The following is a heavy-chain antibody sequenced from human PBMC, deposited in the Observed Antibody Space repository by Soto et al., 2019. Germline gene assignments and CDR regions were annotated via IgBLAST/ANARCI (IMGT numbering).Heavy chain of an antibody. CDR3: ATSFDSSGYYGGRFDN. CDR2: IYSGGDT. CDR1: GFAVSSNY. J-gene: IGHJ4*02. Sequence: EEQLVESGGGLIQPGGSLRLSCAASGFAVSSNYMSWVRQAPGKGLEWVSAIYSGGDTYYADSVRGRFTISRDKSKNTLYLQMNSLRGEDSAVYYCATSFDSSGYYGGRFDNWGQGTLVTVSS. V-gene: IGHV3-53*01. D-gene: IGHD3-22*01.